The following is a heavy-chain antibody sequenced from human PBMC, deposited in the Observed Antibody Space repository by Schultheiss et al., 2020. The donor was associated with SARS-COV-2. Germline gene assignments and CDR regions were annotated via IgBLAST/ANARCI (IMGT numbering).Heavy chain of an antibody. V-gene: IGHV4-34*10. CDR3: ARYDCSSTSCYQGDAFDI. Sequence: SETLSLTCAVYGGSFSGYYWSWIRQPAGKGLEWIGEIYHSGSTNYNPSLKSRVTISVDKSKNQFSLKLSSVTAADTAVYYCARYDCSSTSCYQGDAFDIWGQGTMVTVSS. D-gene: IGHD2-2*01. CDR1: GGSFSGYY. CDR2: IYHSGST. J-gene: IGHJ3*02.